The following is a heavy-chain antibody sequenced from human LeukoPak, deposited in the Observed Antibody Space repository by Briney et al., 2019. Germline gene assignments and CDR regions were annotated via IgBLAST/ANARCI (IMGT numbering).Heavy chain of an antibody. D-gene: IGHD6-19*01. CDR3: ARSSGFLYFDY. J-gene: IGHJ4*02. Sequence: GRSLRLPCAASGFTFSSYAMHWVRQAPGKGLEWVAVISYDGSNKYYADSVKGRFTISRDNSKNTLYLQMNSLRAEDTAVYYCARSSGFLYFDYWGQGTLVTVSS. V-gene: IGHV3-30-3*01. CDR2: ISYDGSNK. CDR1: GFTFSSYA.